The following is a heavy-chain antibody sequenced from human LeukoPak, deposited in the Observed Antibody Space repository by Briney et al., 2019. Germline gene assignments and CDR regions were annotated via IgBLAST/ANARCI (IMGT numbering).Heavy chain of an antibody. CDR1: GFTVKTYD. Sequence: PGGSLRLSCAVSGFTVKTYDMHWVRQAPGEGPEWIAYFGISGTIYYADSVRGRFTISRDNAKNTLYLQMNSLRAEDTAVYYCAKPYPHSDGYYWGQGTLVTVSS. D-gene: IGHD3-10*01. V-gene: IGHV3-48*01. CDR2: FGISGTI. J-gene: IGHJ4*02. CDR3: AKPYPHSDGYY.